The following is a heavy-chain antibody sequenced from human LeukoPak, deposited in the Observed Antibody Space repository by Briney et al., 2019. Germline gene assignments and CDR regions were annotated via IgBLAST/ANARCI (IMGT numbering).Heavy chain of an antibody. J-gene: IGHJ4*02. D-gene: IGHD6-19*01. CDR3: ARDPDSIAVAGTGGSAPY. CDR1: GFTFSSYS. Sequence: QPGGSLRLSCAASGFTFSSYSMNWVRQAPGKGLEWVSYISSSSSTIYYADSVKGRFTISRDNAKNSLYLQMNSLRAEDTAVYYCARDPDSIAVAGTGGSAPYWGQGTLVTVSS. CDR2: ISSSSSTI. V-gene: IGHV3-48*01.